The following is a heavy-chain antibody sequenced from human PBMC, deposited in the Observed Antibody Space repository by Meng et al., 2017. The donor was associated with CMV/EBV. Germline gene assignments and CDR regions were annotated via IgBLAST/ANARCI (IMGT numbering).Heavy chain of an antibody. V-gene: IGHV1-2*02. J-gene: IGHJ6*02. D-gene: IGHD6-19*01. Sequence: AAVHVSCKASGYTFTGYYMRWVRQAPGRGREWMGWINPNSGGTNYAQTFQGRVTMTRDTSISTAYMELSRLRADDTAVYYCAREKGVAGKDYYYGMDVWGQGTTVTVS. CDR3: AREKGVAGKDYYYGMDV. CDR2: INPNSGGT. CDR1: GYTFTGYY.